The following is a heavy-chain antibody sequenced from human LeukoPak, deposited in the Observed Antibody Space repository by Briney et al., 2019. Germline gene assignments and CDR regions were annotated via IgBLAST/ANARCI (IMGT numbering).Heavy chain of an antibody. CDR2: ISGNGGTT. J-gene: IGHJ4*02. CDR1: GLTFSSYA. Sequence: PGGSLRLSCAASGLTFSSYAMSWVRQAPGKGLEWVSTISGNGGTTYYADSVKGRFTISRDNSKNTLYLQMNSLRAEDTAVYYCAKDLIWSAASSRFDYWGQGTLATVSS. CDR3: AKDLIWSAASSRFDY. D-gene: IGHD6-25*01. V-gene: IGHV3-23*01.